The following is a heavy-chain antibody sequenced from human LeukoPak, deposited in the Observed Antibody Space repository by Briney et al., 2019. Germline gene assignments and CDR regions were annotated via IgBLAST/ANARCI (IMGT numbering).Heavy chain of an antibody. CDR3: ASARLGSGLEGAFDI. Sequence: SGTLSLTCTVSGGPISSYFWSWIRQPPGKGLEWIGYIYYSGSTNYNPSLKSRVTISVDTSKNQFSLKLSSVTAADTAVYYCASARLGSGLEGAFDIWGQGTMVTVSS. CDR2: IYYSGST. J-gene: IGHJ3*02. V-gene: IGHV4-59*01. CDR1: GGPISSYF. D-gene: IGHD6-25*01.